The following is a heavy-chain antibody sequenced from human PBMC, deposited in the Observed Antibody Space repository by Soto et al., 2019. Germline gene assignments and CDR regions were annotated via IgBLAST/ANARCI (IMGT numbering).Heavy chain of an antibody. CDR3: ARNPIVVVPAANVDYYYYGMDV. J-gene: IGHJ6*02. Sequence: ESGGGVVQPGRSLRLSCAASGFTFSSYGMHWVRQAPGKGLEWVAVIWYDGSNKYYADSVKGRFTISRDNSKNTLYLQMNSLRAEDTAVYYCARNPIVVVPAANVDYYYYGMDVWGQGTTVTVSS. V-gene: IGHV3-33*01. CDR2: IWYDGSNK. D-gene: IGHD2-2*01. CDR1: GFTFSSYG.